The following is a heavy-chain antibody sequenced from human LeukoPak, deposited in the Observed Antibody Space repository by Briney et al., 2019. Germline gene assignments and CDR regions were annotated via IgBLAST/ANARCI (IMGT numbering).Heavy chain of an antibody. J-gene: IGHJ4*02. Sequence: GGSLRLSCAASGFTFSSYSMNWVRQAPGKGLEWVSSISSSSSYIYYADSVKGRFTIYRDNAKSSLYLQMNSLRGEDTAVYYCARDGKGSSGRFLEWFIIGDFDYWGQGTLVTVSS. V-gene: IGHV3-21*01. CDR2: ISSSSSYI. CDR1: GFTFSSYS. CDR3: ARDGKGSSGRFLEWFIIGDFDY. D-gene: IGHD3-3*01.